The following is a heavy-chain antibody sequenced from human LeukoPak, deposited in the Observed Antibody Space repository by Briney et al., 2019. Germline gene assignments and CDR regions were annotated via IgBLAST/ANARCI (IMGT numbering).Heavy chain of an antibody. CDR3: ARDLDHRDNWKVP. J-gene: IGHJ5*02. Sequence: ASVKVSCKASGYTFTGYYMHWVRQAPGQGLEWMGWINPNSGGTNYAQKFQGRVTMTRDTSISTAYMELSRLRSDDTAVYYCARDLDHRDNWKVPWGQGTLVTVSS. CDR1: GYTFTGYY. CDR2: INPNSGGT. D-gene: IGHD1-20*01. V-gene: IGHV1-2*02.